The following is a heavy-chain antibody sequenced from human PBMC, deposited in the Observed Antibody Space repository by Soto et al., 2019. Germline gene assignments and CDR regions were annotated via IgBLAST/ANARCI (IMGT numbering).Heavy chain of an antibody. CDR1: GGSISSSSSY. V-gene: IGHV4-39*02. Sequence: SETLSLTCTVSGGSISSSSSYWGWIRQPPGKGLEWIGYIYYSGSTNYNPSLKSRVTISVDTSKNQFSLKLNSVTAADTAVYYCARDVRNFGGPFRFDPWGQGTLVTVSS. CDR3: ARDVRNFGGPFRFDP. D-gene: IGHD3-16*01. J-gene: IGHJ5*02. CDR2: IYYSGST.